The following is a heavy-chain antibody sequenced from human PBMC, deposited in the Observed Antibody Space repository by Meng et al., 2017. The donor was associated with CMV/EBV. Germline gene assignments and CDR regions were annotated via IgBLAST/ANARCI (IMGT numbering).Heavy chain of an antibody. CDR3: ARGRSGTGRRRIAAAGWFDP. CDR1: GGSFSGYY. J-gene: IGHJ5*02. CDR2: INHSGST. D-gene: IGHD6-13*01. V-gene: IGHV4-34*01. Sequence: SETLSLTCAVYGGSFSGYYWSWIRQPPGKGLEWIGEINHSGSTNYNPSLKNRVTISVDTSKNQFSLKLSSVTAADTAVYYCARGRSGTGRRRIAAAGWFDPWGQGTLVTVSS.